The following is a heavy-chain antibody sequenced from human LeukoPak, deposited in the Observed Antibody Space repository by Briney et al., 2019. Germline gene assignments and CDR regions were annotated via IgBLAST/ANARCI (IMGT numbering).Heavy chain of an antibody. Sequence: GGSLRLSCAASGFTFSSYWMHWVRQAPGKGLVWVSRINSDGSSTSYADSVRGRFSISRDNAKNSLYLQLNSLRAEDTAVYYCARSLVVGATYPYHWGQGTLVTVSS. V-gene: IGHV3-74*01. J-gene: IGHJ5*02. CDR2: INSDGSST. CDR3: ARSLVVGATYPYH. D-gene: IGHD1-26*01. CDR1: GFTFSSYW.